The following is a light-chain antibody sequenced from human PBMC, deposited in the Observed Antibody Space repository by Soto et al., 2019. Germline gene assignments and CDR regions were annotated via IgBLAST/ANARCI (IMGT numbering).Light chain of an antibody. Sequence: QSVLTQPASVSGSAGQSITISCSGTMRDVGAYNLVSWYQQHPGTAPKLMIFEVNKRPSGVSNRFSGSKSGNTASLTISGLKVEDEADYYCCSSGGSPTYVFGTGTKVTVL. CDR3: CSSGGSPTYV. J-gene: IGLJ1*01. CDR2: EVN. CDR1: MRDVGAYNL. V-gene: IGLV2-23*02.